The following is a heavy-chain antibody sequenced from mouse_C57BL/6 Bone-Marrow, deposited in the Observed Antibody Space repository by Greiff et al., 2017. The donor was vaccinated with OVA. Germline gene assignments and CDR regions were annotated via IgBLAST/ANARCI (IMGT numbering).Heavy chain of an antibody. CDR1: GFTFSDYG. CDR3: ARGGYLAY. J-gene: IGHJ3*01. Sequence: EVQLVESGGGLVQPGGSLKLSCAASGFTFSDYGMAWVRQAPRKGPEWVAFISNLAYSIYYADTVTGRFTISRENAKNTLYLEMSSLRSEDTAMYYCARGGYLAYWGQGTLVTVSA. D-gene: IGHD2-3*01. CDR2: ISNLAYSI. V-gene: IGHV5-15*01.